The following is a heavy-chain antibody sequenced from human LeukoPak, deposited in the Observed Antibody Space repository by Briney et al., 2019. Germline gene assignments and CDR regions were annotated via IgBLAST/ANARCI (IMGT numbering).Heavy chain of an antibody. CDR3: ARDINQWLTDSDAFDI. CDR1: GFTFSSYS. Sequence: GGSLRLSCAASGFTFSSYSMNRVRQAPGKGLEWVSYISSSSSTIYYADSVKGRFTISRDNAKNSLYLQMNSLRDEDTAVYYCARDINQWLTDSDAFDIWGQGTMVTVSS. V-gene: IGHV3-48*02. J-gene: IGHJ3*02. D-gene: IGHD6-19*01. CDR2: ISSSSSTI.